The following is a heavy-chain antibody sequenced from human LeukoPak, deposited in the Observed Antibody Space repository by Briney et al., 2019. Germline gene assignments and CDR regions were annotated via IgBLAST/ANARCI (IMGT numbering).Heavy chain of an antibody. CDR1: GFTFTTYN. CDR2: ISSGSTYI. D-gene: IGHD5-18*01. V-gene: IGHV3-21*01. CDR3: ARENSDTAMVTQCDY. Sequence: GGSLRLSCAASGFTFTTYNMNWVRQAPGKGLEWVSSISSGSTYIYYADSVKGRFTISRDNAKNSLYLQANSLRAEDTAVYYCARENSDTAMVTQCDYWGQGTLVTVSS. J-gene: IGHJ4*02.